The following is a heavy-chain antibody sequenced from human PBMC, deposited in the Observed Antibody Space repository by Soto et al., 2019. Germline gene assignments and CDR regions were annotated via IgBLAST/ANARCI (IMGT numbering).Heavy chain of an antibody. V-gene: IGHV4-30-2*01. CDR2: IYHSGST. CDR1: CGSISSSSYY. CDR3: ARGTLWFDP. Sequence: SETLSLTCTVSCGSISSSSYYWGWIRQPPGKGLEWIGYIYHSGSTYYNPSLKSRVTISVDRSKNQFSLKLSSVTAADTAVYYCARGTLWFDPWGQGTLVTVSS. J-gene: IGHJ5*02. D-gene: IGHD2-2*01.